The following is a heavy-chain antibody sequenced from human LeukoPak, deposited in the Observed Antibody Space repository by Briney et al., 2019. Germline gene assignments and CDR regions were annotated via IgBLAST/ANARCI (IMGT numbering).Heavy chain of an antibody. CDR2: ISYDGSRE. V-gene: IGHV3-30*19. CDR3: ARRGYCGGDCYYFDY. J-gene: IGHJ4*02. D-gene: IGHD2-21*02. CDR1: GFTFSSYG. Sequence: PGGSLRLSCAASGFTFSSYGMHWVRQAPGKGLEWVALISYDGSREYYADSVKGRFTISRDNSKNTVYLQMKSLRAEDTAVYYCARRGYCGGDCYYFDYWGQGTLVTVSS.